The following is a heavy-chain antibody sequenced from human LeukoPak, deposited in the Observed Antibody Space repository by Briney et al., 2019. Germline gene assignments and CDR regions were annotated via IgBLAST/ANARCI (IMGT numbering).Heavy chain of an antibody. CDR3: EAAAGENQQTYYFDY. CDR1: GFTFSSYG. V-gene: IGHV3-30*03. Sequence: GGSLRLSCAASGFTFSSYGMHWVRQAPGKGLEWVAVISYDGSNKYYADSVKGRFTISRDNSKNTLYLQMNSLRAEDTAVYYCEAAAGENQQTYYFDYWGQGTLVTVSS. CDR2: ISYDGSNK. D-gene: IGHD6-13*01. J-gene: IGHJ4*02.